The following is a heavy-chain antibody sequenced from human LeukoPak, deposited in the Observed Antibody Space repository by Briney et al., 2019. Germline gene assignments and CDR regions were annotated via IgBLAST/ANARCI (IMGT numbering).Heavy chain of an antibody. CDR3: AKDYYNSGIYYFDY. CDR1: GFTFSSYG. D-gene: IGHD3-10*01. J-gene: IGHJ4*02. Sequence: PGGSLRLSCAASGFTFSSYGMDWVRQAPGKGLEWVAFIRYDGSNIYYADSVKGRFTISRDNSKNTLYLQMNNLRAEDTAVYYCAKDYYNSGIYYFDYWGRGTPVTVSS. CDR2: IRYDGSNI. V-gene: IGHV3-30*02.